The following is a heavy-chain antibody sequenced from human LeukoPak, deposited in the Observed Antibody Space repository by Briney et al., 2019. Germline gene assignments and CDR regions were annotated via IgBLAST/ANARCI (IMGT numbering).Heavy chain of an antibody. CDR2: ISYDGSNK. CDR1: GFTFSSYG. V-gene: IGHV3-30*18. Sequence: GGSLRLSRAASGFTFSSYGMHWVRQAPGKGLEWVAVISYDGSNKYYADSVKGRFTISRDNSKNTLYLQMNSLRAEDTAVYYCAKSGLNRFDYWGQGTLVTVSS. CDR3: AKSGLNRFDY. J-gene: IGHJ4*02. D-gene: IGHD2-15*01.